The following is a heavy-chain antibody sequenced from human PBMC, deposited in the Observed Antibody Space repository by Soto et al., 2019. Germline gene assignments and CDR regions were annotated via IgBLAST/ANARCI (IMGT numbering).Heavy chain of an antibody. CDR3: AKRSPLVSGRNYYYGMDV. CDR2: ISSSGSTI. V-gene: IGHV3-48*03. D-gene: IGHD3-22*01. J-gene: IGHJ6*02. Sequence: PGGSLRLSCAASGFTFSSYEMNWVRQAPGKGLEWVSYISSSGSTIYYADSVKGRFTISRDNAKNSLYLQMNSLRAEDTAVYYCAKRSPLVSGRNYYYGMDVSGQGTKVTV. CDR1: GFTFSSYE.